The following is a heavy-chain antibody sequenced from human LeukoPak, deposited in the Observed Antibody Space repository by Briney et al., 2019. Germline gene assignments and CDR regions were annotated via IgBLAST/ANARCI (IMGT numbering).Heavy chain of an antibody. J-gene: IGHJ4*02. CDR3: ARGRGDYGDYGVDY. CDR1: GYTFTGYY. D-gene: IGHD4-17*01. V-gene: IGHV1-2*02. CDR2: INPNSGGT. Sequence: GASVKVSCKASGYTFTGYYMHWVRQAPGQGLEWMGWINPNSGGTNYAQKFQVRVTMTRDTSISTAYMELSRLKSDDTAVYYCARGRGDYGDYGVDYWGQGTLVTVSS.